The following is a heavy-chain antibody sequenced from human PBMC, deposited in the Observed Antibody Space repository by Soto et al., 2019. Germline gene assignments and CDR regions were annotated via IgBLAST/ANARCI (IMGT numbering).Heavy chain of an antibody. CDR2: LSNTGRRT. J-gene: IGHJ4*02. D-gene: IGHD1-26*01. CDR1: VFPFGANA. V-gene: IGHV3-23*01. CDR3: ATEMGATQGPFDN. Sequence: GGSLRLSCVGSVFPFGANAMSWVRQAPGKGLEWVSGLSNTGRRTSYADSVKGRFNISRDNSENTVYLQMNSLRVEDTAVYYCATEMGATQGPFDNWGKGTLVTVSS.